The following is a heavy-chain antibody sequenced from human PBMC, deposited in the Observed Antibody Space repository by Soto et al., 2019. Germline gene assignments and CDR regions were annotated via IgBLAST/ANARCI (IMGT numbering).Heavy chain of an antibody. D-gene: IGHD1-1*01. V-gene: IGHV3-23*01. CDR2: ISGSGGST. Sequence: GPLRLSCAASVFTFTSYTMSWVRQAPGKGLQWVSAISGSGGSTYYADSVKGRFTISRDNSVNTLYLQMNSLRAEDTAVYYCARDSILLALGSWGQGILVTVSS. CDR3: ARDSILLALGS. J-gene: IGHJ4*02. CDR1: VFTFTSYT.